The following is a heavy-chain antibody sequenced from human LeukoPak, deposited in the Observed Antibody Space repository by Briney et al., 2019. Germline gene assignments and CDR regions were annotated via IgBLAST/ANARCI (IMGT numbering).Heavy chain of an antibody. CDR1: GGSTSSSNYY. CDR2: IYTSGNT. Sequence: PSQTLSLTCTVFGGSTSSSNYYWNWIRQPAGKGLEWIGRIYTSGNTNYSPSLKSRVTISLDTSKNQLSLKLSSVTAADTAVYYCARGGMTGGYSEDAFDIWGQGTMVTVSS. CDR3: ARGGMTGGYSEDAFDI. V-gene: IGHV4-61*02. D-gene: IGHD5-12*01. J-gene: IGHJ3*02.